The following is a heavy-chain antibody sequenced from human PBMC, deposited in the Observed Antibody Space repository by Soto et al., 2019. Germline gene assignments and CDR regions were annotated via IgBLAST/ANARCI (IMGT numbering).Heavy chain of an antibody. CDR1: GFTFSSYG. CDR2: IWYDGSNK. V-gene: IGHV3-33*01. CDR3: ARDRVAGRGTLDY. J-gene: IGHJ4*02. Sequence: GGSLRLSCAASGFTFSSYGMHWVRQAPGKGLEWVAVIWYDGSNKYYADSVKGRFTISRDNSKNTLYLQMNSLRAEDTAVYYCARDRVAGRGTLDYWGQGTLVTRSS. D-gene: IGHD6-19*01.